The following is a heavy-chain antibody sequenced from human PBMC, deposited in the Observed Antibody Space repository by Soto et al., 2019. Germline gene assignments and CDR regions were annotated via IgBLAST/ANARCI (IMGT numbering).Heavy chain of an antibody. CDR3: ASLPWVGRFLEYFDV. D-gene: IGHD3-3*01. J-gene: IGHJ6*02. Sequence: SVKVSCKASGGSFRTYAITWVRQVPGQGLEWMGGIVPLFNTPNYAQKFQGRVTITADEALSTAYVELSSLRPEDTAVYYCASLPWVGRFLEYFDVWGQGTTVTVSS. V-gene: IGHV1-69*13. CDR2: IVPLFNTP. CDR1: GGSFRTYA.